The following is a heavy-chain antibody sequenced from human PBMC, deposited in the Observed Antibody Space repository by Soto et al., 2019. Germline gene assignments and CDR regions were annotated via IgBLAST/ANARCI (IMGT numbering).Heavy chain of an antibody. J-gene: IGHJ4*02. CDR3: ARGYSSSSAAFDY. D-gene: IGHD6-13*01. Sequence: QVHLVESGGGVVQPGRSLRLSCAASGFTFSSYAIHWVRQAPGKGLEWVAIISYDSTNKYYADSGKGRFTISRDNSKNTLFLQMNSLRPEDTAVYYCARGYSSSSAAFDYWGQGTLVTVSS. V-gene: IGHV3-30-3*01. CDR2: ISYDSTNK. CDR1: GFTFSSYA.